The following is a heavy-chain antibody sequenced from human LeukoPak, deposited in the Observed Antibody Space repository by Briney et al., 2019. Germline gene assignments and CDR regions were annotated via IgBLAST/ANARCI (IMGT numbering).Heavy chain of an antibody. Sequence: ASVKVSCKASGYTFTSYDINWVRQATGQGLEWMGWMNPNSGNTGYAQKFQGRVTITRNTSISTAYMELSSLRSEDTAVHYCARGQSSWTVYYYYYMDVWGIGTTVTVSS. CDR2: MNPNSGNT. J-gene: IGHJ6*03. CDR3: ARGQSSWTVYYYYYMDV. CDR1: GYTFTSYD. V-gene: IGHV1-8*03. D-gene: IGHD6-13*01.